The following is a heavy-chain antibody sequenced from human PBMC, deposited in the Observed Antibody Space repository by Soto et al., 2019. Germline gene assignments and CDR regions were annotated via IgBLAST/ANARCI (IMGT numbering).Heavy chain of an antibody. Sequence: QVQLVQSGAEVKKPGASVKVSCKTSGYTFRNYGITWVRQAPGQGLEWMGWLRAYTGDTNYAQSLQGRVTMTTDTSTNTAYMELRSLRSNDTAVYYCARVMSRYGSSSLLYWGQGTLVTVSS. CDR1: GYTFRNYG. J-gene: IGHJ4*02. V-gene: IGHV1-18*01. CDR2: LRAYTGDT. CDR3: ARVMSRYGSSSLLY. D-gene: IGHD6-13*01.